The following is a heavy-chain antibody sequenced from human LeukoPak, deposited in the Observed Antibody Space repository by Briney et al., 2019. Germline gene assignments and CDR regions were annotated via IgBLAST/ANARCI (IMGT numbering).Heavy chain of an antibody. CDR1: GFTFSSYA. D-gene: IGHD2-2*02. Sequence: GGSLRLSCAASGFTFSSYAMSWVRQAPGKGLEWVSAISGSGGSTYYADSVEGRFTISRDNSKSTLYLQMNSLRAEDTAVYYCAKVKGGYCSSTSCYTAHSYYYYYGMDVWGQGTTVTVSS. V-gene: IGHV3-23*01. CDR3: AKVKGGYCSSTSCYTAHSYYYYYGMDV. CDR2: ISGSGGST. J-gene: IGHJ6*02.